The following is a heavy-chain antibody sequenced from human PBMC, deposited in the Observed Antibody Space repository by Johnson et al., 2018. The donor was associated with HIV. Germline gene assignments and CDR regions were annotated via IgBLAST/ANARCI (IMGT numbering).Heavy chain of an antibody. CDR1: GFTFSSYW. D-gene: IGHD1-26*01. Sequence: VQLVESGGGLVQPGGSLRLSCVASGFTFSSYWMSWVRQAPGKGLEWVANIKQDGSENYFVDSVKGRFTISRDNAKNSLYLQMNSLRAEDTAVYYCARRYSGSYGAFDIWGQGTMVTVSS. CDR2: IKQDGSEN. J-gene: IGHJ3*02. CDR3: ARRYSGSYGAFDI. V-gene: IGHV3-7*05.